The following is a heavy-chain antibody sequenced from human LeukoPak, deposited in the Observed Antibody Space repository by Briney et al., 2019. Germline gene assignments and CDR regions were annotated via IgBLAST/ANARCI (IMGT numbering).Heavy chain of an antibody. CDR2: IYSGGST. CDR1: GFTFSGYG. CDR3: ARDTRWTAAVYYFDY. J-gene: IGHJ4*02. V-gene: IGHV3-NL1*01. D-gene: IGHD3/OR15-3a*01. Sequence: GGSLRLSCAASGFTFSGYGMHWVRQAPGRGLEWVSVIYSGGSTYYADSVKGRFTISRDNSKNTLYLQMNSLRAEDTAVYYCARDTRWTAAVYYFDYWGQGTLVTVSS.